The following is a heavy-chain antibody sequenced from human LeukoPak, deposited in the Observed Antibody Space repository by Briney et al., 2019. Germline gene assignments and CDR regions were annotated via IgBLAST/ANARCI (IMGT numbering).Heavy chain of an antibody. CDR1: GYSISSGYY. CDR3: ATQQLVPWFDY. J-gene: IGHJ4*02. V-gene: IGHV4-38-2*01. Sequence: SETLSLTCAVSGYSISSGYYWGWIRQPPGKGLEWIGSIYHSGSTYYNPSLKSRVTISVDTSKNQFSLKLSSVTAADTAVYYCATQQLVPWFDYWGQGTLVTVPS. D-gene: IGHD6-13*01. CDR2: IYHSGST.